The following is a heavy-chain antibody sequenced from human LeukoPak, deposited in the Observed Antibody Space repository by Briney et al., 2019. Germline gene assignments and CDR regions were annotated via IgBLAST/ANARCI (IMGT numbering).Heavy chain of an antibody. J-gene: IGHJ3*02. V-gene: IGHV1-8*02. Sequence: GASVKVSCKASGYTFTGYYMHWVRQATGQGLEWMGWMNPNSGNTGYAQKFQGRVTMTRNTSISTAYMELSSLRSEDTAVYYCARVGIRARAFDIWGQGTMVTVSS. D-gene: IGHD3-10*01. CDR1: GYTFTGYY. CDR2: MNPNSGNT. CDR3: ARVGIRARAFDI.